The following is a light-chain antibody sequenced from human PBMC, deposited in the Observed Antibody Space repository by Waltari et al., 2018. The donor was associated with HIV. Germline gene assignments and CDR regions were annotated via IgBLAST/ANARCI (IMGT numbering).Light chain of an antibody. J-gene: IGLJ2*01. CDR2: EVT. CDR1: SSDIGAYHA. Sequence: QSALTQPPSASGSPGQSVTISCSGTSSDIGAYHAVSWYHHHPGKATKLMIYEVTKRPSGVPDRFSGSKSGNTASLTVSGLQAEDEGDYYCSSYGGSNNLIFGGGTKLTVL. CDR3: SSYGGSNNLI. V-gene: IGLV2-8*01.